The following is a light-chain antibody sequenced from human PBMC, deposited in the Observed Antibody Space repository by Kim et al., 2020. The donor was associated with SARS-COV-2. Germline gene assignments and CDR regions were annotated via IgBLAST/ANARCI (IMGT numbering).Light chain of an antibody. CDR1: KSISSW. CDR2: DAS. J-gene: IGKJ2*01. V-gene: IGKV1-5*01. CDR3: QQYNSPYT. Sequence: DIQMTQSPSTLSASVGDRVTITCRASKSISSWLAWYQQKPGKAPKLLIYDASSLISGVPSRFSGSGSGTEFTLTISSLQPDDFATYYCQQYNSPYTFGQGTKLEI.